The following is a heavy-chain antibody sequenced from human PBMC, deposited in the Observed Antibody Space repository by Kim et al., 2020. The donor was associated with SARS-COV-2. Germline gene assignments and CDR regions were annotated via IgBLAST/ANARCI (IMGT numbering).Heavy chain of an antibody. Sequence: ASVKVSCKASGYTIISYAMHRVRPAPGQRLEWRGWINAGNGNTEYSQMCQGRVTITSDPHAGAAYMELSSLGPEDTAVYDCGQAELGSTYYYYGLVVSGQ. CDR2: INAGNGNT. V-gene: IGHV1-3*01. CDR3: GQAELGSTYYYYGLVV. J-gene: IGHJ6*02. D-gene: IGHD1-26*01. CDR1: GYTIISYA.